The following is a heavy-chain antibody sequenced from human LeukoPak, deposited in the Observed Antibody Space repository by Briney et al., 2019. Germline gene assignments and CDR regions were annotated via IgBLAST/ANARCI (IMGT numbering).Heavy chain of an antibody. V-gene: IGHV1-18*04. CDR2: ISAYNGNT. CDR1: GYTFTGYY. D-gene: IGHD3-3*01. J-gene: IGHJ4*02. CDR3: ARPFGVGSPFDY. Sequence: ASVKVSCKASGYTFTGYYMHWVRQAPGQGLEWMGWISAYNGNTNYAQKLQGRVTMTTDTSTSTAYMELRSLRSDDTAVYYCARPFGVGSPFDYWGQGTLVTVSS.